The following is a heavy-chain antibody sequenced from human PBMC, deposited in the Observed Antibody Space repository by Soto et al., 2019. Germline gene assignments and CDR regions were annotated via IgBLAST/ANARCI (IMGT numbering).Heavy chain of an antibody. CDR2: ISYNGSNK. CDR3: AKDVVVGATTGLGDYYYYYGMDV. J-gene: IGHJ6*02. D-gene: IGHD1-26*01. Sequence: GGSLRLSCAASGFTFSSYGMHWVRQAPGKGLEWVAVISYNGSNKYYADSVKGRFTISRDNYKNTLYVKMNRLRAEDTAVFYCAKDVVVGATTGLGDYYYYYGMDVWGQGTKVTVSS. CDR1: GFTFSSYG. V-gene: IGHV3-30*18.